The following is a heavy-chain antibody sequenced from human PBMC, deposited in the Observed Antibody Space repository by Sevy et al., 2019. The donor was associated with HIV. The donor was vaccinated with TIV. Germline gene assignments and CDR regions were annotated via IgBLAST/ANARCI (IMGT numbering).Heavy chain of an antibody. D-gene: IGHD1-26*01. CDR1: GYSISSGYY. CDR3: ARDREVGATPGARFDP. J-gene: IGHJ5*02. V-gene: IGHV4-38-2*02. Sequence: SETLSLTCAVSGYSISSGYYWGWIRQPPGKGLEWIGSIYHSGSTYYNPSLKSRVTISVDTSKNQFSLKRSSVTAADTAVYYCARDREVGATPGARFDPWGQGTLVTVSS. CDR2: IYHSGST.